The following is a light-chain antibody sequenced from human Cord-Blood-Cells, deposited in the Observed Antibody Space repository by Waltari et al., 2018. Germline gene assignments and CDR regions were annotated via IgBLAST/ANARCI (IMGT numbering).Light chain of an antibody. V-gene: IGKV4-1*01. CDR3: QQYYSTPRT. CDR2: WAS. J-gene: IGKJ1*01. Sequence: DIVMTQSPDSLAVSLGERATINCKSSQSVLYSSNNKNYVAWDQQKPGQPPKLLIYWASTRESGVPDRFSGSGSGTDFTRTISSLQAEDVAVYYCQQYYSTPRTFGQGTKVEIK. CDR1: QSVLYSSNNKNY.